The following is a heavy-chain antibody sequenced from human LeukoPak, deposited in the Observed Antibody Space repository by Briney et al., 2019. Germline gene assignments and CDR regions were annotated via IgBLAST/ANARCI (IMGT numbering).Heavy chain of an antibody. Sequence: GGSLRLSCAASGFTFSSYSMNWVRQAPGKGLEWVSSISSSSSYIYYAATVKGRFTITRDNAENSLYLEMNSLRAEDKAVYYCARDGGDGDYVVSDYWGKGTLVTVSS. D-gene: IGHD4-17*01. J-gene: IGHJ4*02. CDR1: GFTFSSYS. CDR2: ISSSSSYI. CDR3: ARDGGDGDYVVSDY. V-gene: IGHV3-21*01.